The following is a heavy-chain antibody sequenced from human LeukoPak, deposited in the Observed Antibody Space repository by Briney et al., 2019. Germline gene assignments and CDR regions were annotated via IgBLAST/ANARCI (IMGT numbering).Heavy chain of an antibody. D-gene: IGHD6-13*01. Sequence: KPSETLSLTCAVYGGSFSGYYWSWIRQPPGKGLEWIGEINHSGSTNYNPSLKGRVTISVDTSKNQFSLKLSSVTAADTAVYYCARGEAFIAAAGTLYYFDYWGQGTLVTVSS. CDR1: GGSFSGYY. J-gene: IGHJ4*02. CDR3: ARGEAFIAAAGTLYYFDY. CDR2: INHSGST. V-gene: IGHV4-34*01.